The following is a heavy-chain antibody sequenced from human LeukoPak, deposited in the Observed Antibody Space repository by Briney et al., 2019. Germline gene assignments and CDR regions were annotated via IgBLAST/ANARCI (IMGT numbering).Heavy chain of an antibody. Sequence: PGGSLRLSCAASGFTFSSYAVHWVRQAPGKGLGWVAVISYDGNNKYYADSVKGRFTISRDNSNNTLFLQMNSLRAEDTAVYYCARAGVIVSGTLVNSFDYWGQGTLVTVSS. CDR3: ARAGVIVSGTLVNSFDY. CDR2: ISYDGNNK. J-gene: IGHJ4*02. D-gene: IGHD6-19*01. V-gene: IGHV3-30*04. CDR1: GFTFSSYA.